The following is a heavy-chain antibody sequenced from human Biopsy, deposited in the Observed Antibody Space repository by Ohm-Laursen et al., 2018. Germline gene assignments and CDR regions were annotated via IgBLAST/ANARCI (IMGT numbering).Heavy chain of an antibody. D-gene: IGHD3-10*01. CDR1: GGSFSGYY. Sequence: GTLSLTCPVYGGSFSGYYWSWIRQPPGKGLEWIGEINHRGSTSYNPSLKSRVTISVDTSKNQFSLKLRSVTAADTAVYYCARAVDYYNPYYYYGLDVWGQGTTVTVSS. CDR2: INHRGST. J-gene: IGHJ6*02. CDR3: ARAVDYYNPYYYYGLDV. V-gene: IGHV4-34*01.